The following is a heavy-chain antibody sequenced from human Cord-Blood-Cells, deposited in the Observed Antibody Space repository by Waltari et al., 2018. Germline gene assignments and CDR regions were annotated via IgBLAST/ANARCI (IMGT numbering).Heavy chain of an antibody. Sequence: QVQLVQSGAEVKKPGASVKVSCKASGYTFTGYYMHWVRQAPGQGLEWMGWITPNSSGTNYAQTFQGRVTMTRDTSISTAYMELSRLRSDDTAVYYCARGGIGDPDYWGQGTLVTVSS. V-gene: IGHV1-2*02. CDR1: GYTFTGYY. CDR3: ARGGIGDPDY. CDR2: ITPNSSGT. D-gene: IGHD3-10*01. J-gene: IGHJ4*02.